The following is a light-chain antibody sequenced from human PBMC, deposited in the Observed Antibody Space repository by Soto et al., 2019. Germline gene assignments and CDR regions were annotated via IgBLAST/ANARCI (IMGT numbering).Light chain of an antibody. J-gene: IGKJ1*01. CDR1: QSISTT. Sequence: IVLTQSPCTLSLSPGERATLSCRASQSISTTLAWYQQRPGQAPRLLIYGASTRAAGIPARFSGSGSGTEFTLTISSLQSEDFAVYYCQQYNNWPPWTFGQGTKVDIK. V-gene: IGKV3-15*01. CDR3: QQYNNWPPWT. CDR2: GAS.